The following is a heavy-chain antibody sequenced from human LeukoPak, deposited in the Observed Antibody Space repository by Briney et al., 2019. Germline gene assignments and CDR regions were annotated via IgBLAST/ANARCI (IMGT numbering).Heavy chain of an antibody. V-gene: IGHV3-30*18. CDR3: AKDFTAMVIYGMDV. CDR2: ISYGGSNK. D-gene: IGHD5-18*01. Sequence: GGSLRLSCAASGFTFSSYGMHWVRQAPGKGLEWVAVISYGGSNKYYADSVKGRFTISRDNSKNTLYLQMNSLRAEDTAVYYCAKDFTAMVIYGMDVWGQGTTVTVSS. J-gene: IGHJ6*02. CDR1: GFTFSSYG.